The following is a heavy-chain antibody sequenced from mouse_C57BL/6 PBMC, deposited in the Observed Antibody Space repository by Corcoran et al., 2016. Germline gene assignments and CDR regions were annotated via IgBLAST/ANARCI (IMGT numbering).Heavy chain of an antibody. CDR2: INTYSGVP. Sequence: QIQLVQSGPELKKPGETVKISCKASGYTFTTYGMSWVKQARGKGLKWMGWINTYSGVPTYADDFKGRFAFSLETSASTAYLQINNLKNEDTATYFCARLGLTGSSMDYWGQGTSVTVSS. CDR1: GYTFTTYG. J-gene: IGHJ4*01. CDR3: ARLGLTGSSMDY. D-gene: IGHD4-1*01. V-gene: IGHV9-3*01.